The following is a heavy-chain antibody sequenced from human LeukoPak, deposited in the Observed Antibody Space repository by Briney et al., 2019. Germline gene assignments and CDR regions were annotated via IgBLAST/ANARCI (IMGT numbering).Heavy chain of an antibody. CDR2: ISAYNGNT. J-gene: IGHJ5*02. D-gene: IGHD3-10*01. CDR1: GYTFTDYY. V-gene: IGHV1-18*04. Sequence: ASVKVSCKVSGYTFTDYYMHWVQQAPGQGLEWMGWISAYNGNTNYAQKLQGRVTMTTDTSTSTAYMELRSLRSDDTAVYYCARERITSTSPPTPWGQGTLVTVSS. CDR3: ARERITSTSPPTP.